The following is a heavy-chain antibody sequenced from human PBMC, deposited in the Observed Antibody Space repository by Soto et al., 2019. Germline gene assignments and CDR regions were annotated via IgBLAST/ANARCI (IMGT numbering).Heavy chain of an antibody. CDR2: ISSSSSYI. D-gene: IGHD5-12*01. V-gene: IGHV3-21*01. CDR3: ARDDGYNWFYVDY. J-gene: IGHJ4*02. Sequence: GGSLRLSCAASGFTFSSYSMNWVRQAPGKGLEWVSSISSSSSYIYYADSVKGRFTISRDNAKNSLYLQMNSLRAEDTAVYYCARDDGYNWFYVDYWGQGTLVTVSS. CDR1: GFTFSSYS.